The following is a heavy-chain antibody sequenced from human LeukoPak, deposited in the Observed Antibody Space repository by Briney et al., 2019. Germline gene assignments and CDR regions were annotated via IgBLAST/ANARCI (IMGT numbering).Heavy chain of an antibody. V-gene: IGHV3-30*18. J-gene: IGHJ4*02. CDR1: GFAFSSYG. D-gene: IGHD5-18*01. CDR3: AKDRYTYGTEYFDY. CDR2: ISYDGSNK. Sequence: PGRPLRLSCAASGFAFSSYGMHWVRQAPGKGLERVALISYDGSNKYYADSVKGRFTISRDNSKNTLYLQMNSLRAEDTAVYYCAKDRYTYGTEYFDYWGQGTLVTVSS.